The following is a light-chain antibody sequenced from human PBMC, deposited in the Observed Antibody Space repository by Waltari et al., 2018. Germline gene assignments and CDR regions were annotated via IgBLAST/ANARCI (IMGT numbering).Light chain of an antibody. J-gene: IGLJ3*02. CDR3: SSYTVNTTLV. V-gene: IGLV2-14*03. CDR2: DVS. Sequence: QSALTQPASVSGSPGQSITFSCTGTSIDIGTYNYVSWYQSHPGKAPKLMIYDVSKRPSGVSNRFSGSKSGNAASRTISGLQAEDEAYYYCSSYTVNTTLVFGGGTKLTVL. CDR1: SIDIGTYNY.